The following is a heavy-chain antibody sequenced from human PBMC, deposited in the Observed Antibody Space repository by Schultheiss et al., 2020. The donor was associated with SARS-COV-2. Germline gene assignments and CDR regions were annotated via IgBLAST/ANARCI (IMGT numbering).Heavy chain of an antibody. Sequence: SQTLSLTCTVSGGSISSYYWSWIRQPAGKGLEWIGRIYTSGSTNYNPSLKSRVTISVDTSKNQFSLKLSSVTAADTAVYYCAREPYSSGLDYWGQGTLVTVSS. CDR2: IYTSGST. CDR1: GGSISSYY. CDR3: AREPYSSGLDY. V-gene: IGHV4-4*07. D-gene: IGHD6-19*01. J-gene: IGHJ4*02.